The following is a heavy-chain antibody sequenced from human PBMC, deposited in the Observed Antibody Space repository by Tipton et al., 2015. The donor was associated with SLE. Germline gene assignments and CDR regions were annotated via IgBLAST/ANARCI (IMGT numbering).Heavy chain of an antibody. J-gene: IGHJ2*01. V-gene: IGHV4-61*02. CDR2: IYSSGDR. D-gene: IGHD4-17*01. Sequence: TLSLTCTVSGGSISSGSYYWNWIRQPAGRGLEWIGRIYSSGDRDYNPSLRSRVTMSIDASQNRVSLRLKSVSAADTAVYYCARGSDGEYVRYFDVWGPGTLVTVSS. CDR3: ARGSDGEYVRYFDV. CDR1: GGSISSGSYY.